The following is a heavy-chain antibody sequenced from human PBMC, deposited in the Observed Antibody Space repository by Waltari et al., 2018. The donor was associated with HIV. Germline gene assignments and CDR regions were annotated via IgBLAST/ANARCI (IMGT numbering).Heavy chain of an antibody. D-gene: IGHD1-1*01. CDR2: VNDVGGV. Sequence: QVRLQQWGTGLLKPSETLSRTCAVYGASFRNYYWNWIRQTPGQGLEWIGEVNDVGGVRYSPSFRSRVSMSIDASKNQFSLKLTSVTAADTAVYFCARGRWKNRGPLPMDAWDQGASVTVSS. V-gene: IGHV4-34*01. CDR1: GASFRNYY. J-gene: IGHJ6*02. CDR3: ARGRWKNRGPLPMDA.